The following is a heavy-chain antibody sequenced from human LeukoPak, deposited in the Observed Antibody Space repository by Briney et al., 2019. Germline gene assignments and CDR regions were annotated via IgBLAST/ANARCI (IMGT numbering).Heavy chain of an antibody. V-gene: IGHV4-30-4*08. Sequence: PSETLSLTCTVSGGSISSVDYSWSWVRQPPGKGLEWVGYIYYSGSTYYNPSLKSRVTISLDTSKNQFSLKLSSVTAADTAVYYCARSRMYYDMDVWGKGTTVTVSS. CDR2: IYYSGST. CDR3: ARSRMYYDMDV. D-gene: IGHD2-8*01. CDR1: GGSISSVDYS. J-gene: IGHJ6*03.